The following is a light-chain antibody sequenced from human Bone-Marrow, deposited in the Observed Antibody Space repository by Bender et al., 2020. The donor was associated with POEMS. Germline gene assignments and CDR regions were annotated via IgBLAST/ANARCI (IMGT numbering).Light chain of an antibody. Sequence: QSVLTQPPSASGTPGQRVIISCSGSSSNIGGNPVNWYQHLPGAAPKLLIFNDNQRPSGVPDRFSASKSGTSASLDISGLQSEDEADYHCAAWDDILSGPVFGGGTKLTVL. CDR1: SSNIGGNP. V-gene: IGLV1-44*01. J-gene: IGLJ3*02. CDR3: AAWDDILSGPV. CDR2: NDN.